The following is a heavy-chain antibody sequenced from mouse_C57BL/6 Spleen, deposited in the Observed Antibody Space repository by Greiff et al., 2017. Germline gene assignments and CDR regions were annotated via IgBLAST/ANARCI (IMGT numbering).Heavy chain of an antibody. Sequence: VQLQQSDAELVKPGASVKISCKASGYTFTDYTIHWMKQRPEQGLEWIGYIYPRDGSTKYNEKFKGKATLTADKSSSTAYMQLNSLTSEDSAVYFCAGPTGYGSLYYFDYWGQGTTLTVSS. CDR1: GYTFTDYT. D-gene: IGHD1-1*01. V-gene: IGHV1-78*01. CDR3: AGPTGYGSLYYFDY. CDR2: IYPRDGST. J-gene: IGHJ2*01.